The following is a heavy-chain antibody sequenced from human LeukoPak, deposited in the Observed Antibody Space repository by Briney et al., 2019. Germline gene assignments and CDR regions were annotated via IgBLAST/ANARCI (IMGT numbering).Heavy chain of an antibody. V-gene: IGHV3-23*01. CDR3: AKAVPPQWELPPLYY. J-gene: IGHJ4*02. CDR1: GFTFSIYA. CDR2: VSGSAGST. D-gene: IGHD1-26*01. Sequence: GGSLRLSCAASGFTFSIYAMSWVRQAQGKGLEWVSSVSGSAGSTYYADSVKGRFTISIDNSKNTLYLQMNSLRAEDTAVYYCAKAVPPQWELPPLYYWGQGTLVTVSS.